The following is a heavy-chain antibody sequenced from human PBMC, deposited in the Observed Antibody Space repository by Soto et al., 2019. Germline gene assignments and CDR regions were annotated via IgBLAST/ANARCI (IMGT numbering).Heavy chain of an antibody. Sequence: GGSLRLSCAASGFTFSSYSMNWVRQAPGKGLEWVSSISSSSSYIYYADSVKGRFTISRDNAKNSLYLQMNSLRAEDTAVYYCARDEARRVYGDYAAWFDPWGQEPWSPSPQ. CDR1: GFTFSSYS. CDR3: ARDEARRVYGDYAAWFDP. J-gene: IGHJ5*02. V-gene: IGHV3-21*01. CDR2: ISSSSSYI. D-gene: IGHD4-17*01.